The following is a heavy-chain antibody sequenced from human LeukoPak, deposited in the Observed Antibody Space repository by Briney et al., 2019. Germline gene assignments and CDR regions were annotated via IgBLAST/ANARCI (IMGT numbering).Heavy chain of an antibody. J-gene: IGHJ5*02. V-gene: IGHV3-11*01. CDR1: GFTFSDYY. CDR3: AAKLRYFDRFLPT. D-gene: IGHD3-9*01. Sequence: PGGSLRLSCAASGFTFSDYYMSWIRQAPGKGLEWVSYISSSGSTIYYADSVKGRFTISRDNAKNSLYLQMNSLRAEDTAVYYCAAKLRYFDRFLPTWGQGTLVTVSS. CDR2: ISSSGSTI.